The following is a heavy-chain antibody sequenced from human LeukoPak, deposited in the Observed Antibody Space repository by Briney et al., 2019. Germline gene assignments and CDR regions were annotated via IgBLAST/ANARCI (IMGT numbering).Heavy chain of an antibody. Sequence: SETLSLTCTVSGGSISSGGYYWSWIRQPPGKGLEWIGYIYHSGSTYYNPSLKSRVTISVDGSKNQFSLKLSSVTAADTAVYYCARDGPIEDSSGFLDYWGQGTLVTVSS. CDR3: ARDGPIEDSSGFLDY. CDR2: IYHSGST. V-gene: IGHV4-30-2*01. J-gene: IGHJ4*02. CDR1: GGSISSGGYY. D-gene: IGHD3-22*01.